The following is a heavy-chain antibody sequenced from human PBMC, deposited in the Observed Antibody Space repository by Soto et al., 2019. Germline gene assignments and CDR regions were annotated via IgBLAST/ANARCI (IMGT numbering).Heavy chain of an antibody. CDR1: GFTFTNYA. V-gene: IGHV3-23*01. Sequence: EVQLSESGGDLRQPGGSLRLSCAASGFTFTNYAMTWVRQTPGKGLEWVSGMSASGDLKYYADSVRGGFTVSRDNSKNILYSQMDHRREEDTALYYCAREVGANSGWLDPLGQGTQVTVSA. J-gene: IGHJ5*02. D-gene: IGHD7-27*01. CDR3: AREVGANSGWLDP. CDR2: MSASGDLK.